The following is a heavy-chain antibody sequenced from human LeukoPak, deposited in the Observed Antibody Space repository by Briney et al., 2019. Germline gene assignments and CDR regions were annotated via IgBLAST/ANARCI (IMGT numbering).Heavy chain of an antibody. V-gene: IGHV3-23*01. Sequence: GGSLRLSCAAPGFTLSDYAMTWVRQAPGKGLEWVSSISGSGGSTYYAGSVKGRFTMSRDNSQNTLHLQMNSLRAEDTAVYYCARGLTYYYDSDGYYWAFWGQGTLVTVSS. CDR3: ARGLTYYYDSDGYYWAF. J-gene: IGHJ4*02. D-gene: IGHD3-22*01. CDR1: GFTLSDYA. CDR2: ISGSGGST.